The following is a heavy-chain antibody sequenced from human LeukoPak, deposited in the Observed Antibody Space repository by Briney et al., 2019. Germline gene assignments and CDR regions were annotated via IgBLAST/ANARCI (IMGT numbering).Heavy chain of an antibody. D-gene: IGHD3-22*01. CDR3: AKDAPAYYYDSSGYQGLFDY. V-gene: IGHV3-23*01. CDR1: GFTFSSYA. Sequence: TGGSLRLSCAASGFTFSSYAMSWVRQAPGKGLEWVSAISGSGGSTYYADSVKGRFTISRDNSKNTLYLQMNSLRAEDTAVYYCAKDAPAYYYDSSGYQGLFDYWGQGTLVTVSS. J-gene: IGHJ4*02. CDR2: ISGSGGST.